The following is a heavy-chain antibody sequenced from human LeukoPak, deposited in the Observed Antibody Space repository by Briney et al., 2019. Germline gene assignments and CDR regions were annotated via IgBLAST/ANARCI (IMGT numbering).Heavy chain of an antibody. J-gene: IGHJ4*02. D-gene: IGHD5-18*01. V-gene: IGHV1-69*13. CDR1: GGTFSSYA. Sequence: ASVKVSCKASGGTFSSYAISWVRQAPGQGLEWMGGIIPIFGTANYAQKFQGRVTITADESTSTAYMELNSLRAEDTAVYYCAKGQARYGHGFLFDYWGQGTLVTVSS. CDR3: AKGQARYGHGFLFDY. CDR2: IIPIFGTA.